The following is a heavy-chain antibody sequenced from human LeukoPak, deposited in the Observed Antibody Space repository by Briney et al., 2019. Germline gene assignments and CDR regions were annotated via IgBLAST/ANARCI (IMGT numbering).Heavy chain of an antibody. Sequence: GGSLRLSCAASGFTFDDYAMHWVRQAPGKGLEWVSGISWSSGSIGYADSVKGRFTISRDNAKNSLYLQMNSLRAEDTALYYCAKDGCYDILTGCPFDYWGQGTLVTVSS. CDR1: GFTFDDYA. CDR2: ISWSSGSI. V-gene: IGHV3-9*01. D-gene: IGHD3-9*01. CDR3: AKDGCYDILTGCPFDY. J-gene: IGHJ4*02.